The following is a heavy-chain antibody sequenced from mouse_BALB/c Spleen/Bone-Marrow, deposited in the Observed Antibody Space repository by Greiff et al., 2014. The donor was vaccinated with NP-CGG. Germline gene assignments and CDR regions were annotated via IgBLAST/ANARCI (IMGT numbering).Heavy chain of an antibody. Sequence: QVQLQQSGPELVKPGASVKMSCEASGYTFTSCYIHWVKQSPGQGLEWIGWIYPGDGSTEYNEKFKGKTTLTADKSSSTAYMLLSSLTSEDSAIYFCARPDGNYESYFDYWGQGTTLTVSS. D-gene: IGHD2-1*01. CDR1: GYTFTSCY. J-gene: IGHJ2*01. CDR2: IYPGDGST. V-gene: IGHV1S56*01. CDR3: ARPDGNYESYFDY.